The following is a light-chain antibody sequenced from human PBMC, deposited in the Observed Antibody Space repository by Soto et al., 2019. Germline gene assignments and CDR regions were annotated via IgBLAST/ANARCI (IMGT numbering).Light chain of an antibody. CDR2: EVT. Sequence: QSVLTQPASVSGSPGQSITISCTGTSSDVGAYNRVSWYQQRSGKAPKLMVYEVTNRPSGVSNRFSGSKSANTASLTISGLQAEDEADYYCLSYTTSSSDVFGTGTKVTVL. CDR1: SSDVGAYNR. CDR3: LSYTTSSSDV. V-gene: IGLV2-14*01. J-gene: IGLJ1*01.